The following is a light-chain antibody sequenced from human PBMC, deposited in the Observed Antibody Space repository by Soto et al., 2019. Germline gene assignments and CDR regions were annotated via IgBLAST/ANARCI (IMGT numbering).Light chain of an antibody. J-gene: IGLJ1*01. CDR1: SSDVGGYNY. CDR3: SSYTSSSTLEV. CDR2: DVS. V-gene: IGLV2-14*01. Sequence: QSALTQPASVSGSPGQSITISCTGTSSDVGGYNYVSWYQQHPGKAPKLMIYDVSNRPSGVSNRFSGSKSGNTASLTISGLQAEDEADYYCSSYTSSSTLEVFGTGNKVT.